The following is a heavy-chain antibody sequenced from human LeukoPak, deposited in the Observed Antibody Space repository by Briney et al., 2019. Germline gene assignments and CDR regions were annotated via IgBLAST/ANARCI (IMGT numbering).Heavy chain of an antibody. CDR2: VSSNGGST. CDR3: ASGGVPRWELAEKGGYYFDY. CDR1: GFSFSSYA. Sequence: GGSLRLSCAASGFSFSSYAMHWVRQAPGKGLEYVSSVSSNGGSTYYANSVKGRSTISRDNFKNTLFLQMGSLRAEDTAVYYCASGGVPRWELAEKGGYYFDYWGQRTLVTVSS. V-gene: IGHV3-64*01. D-gene: IGHD1-26*01. J-gene: IGHJ4*02.